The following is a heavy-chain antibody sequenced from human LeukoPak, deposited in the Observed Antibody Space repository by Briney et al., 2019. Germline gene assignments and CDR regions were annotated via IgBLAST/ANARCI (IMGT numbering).Heavy chain of an antibody. D-gene: IGHD1-26*01. CDR2: ISYDGSDK. J-gene: IGHJ6*03. Sequence: GGSLRLSCAASGFTFDDYGMSWVRQAPGKGLEWVAVISYDGSDKYYADSVKGRFTISRDNSKNTLYLQMNSLRAEDTAVYYCAKGRELFPYYYYYMDVWGKGTTVTVSS. CDR3: AKGRELFPYYYYYMDV. V-gene: IGHV3-30*18. CDR1: GFTFDDYG.